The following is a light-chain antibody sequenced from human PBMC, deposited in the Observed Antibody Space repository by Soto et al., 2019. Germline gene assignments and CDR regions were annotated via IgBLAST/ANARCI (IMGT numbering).Light chain of an antibody. CDR2: GAS. CDR1: QSVSSSS. CDR3: QQYGGSPRT. V-gene: IGKV3-20*01. J-gene: IGKJ1*01. Sequence: EIVMTQSPASLSVSPGERATLSCRASQSVSSSSLAWYQQKPGQAPRLLISGASSRAADIPDRFSGSGSGTDFTLTISSLEPEDFAVYDCQQYGGSPRTFGQGTKVDIK.